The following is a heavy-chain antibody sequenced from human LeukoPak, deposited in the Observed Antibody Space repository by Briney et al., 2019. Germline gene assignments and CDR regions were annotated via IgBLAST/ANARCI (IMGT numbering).Heavy chain of an antibody. J-gene: IGHJ3*02. Sequence: GASVKVSCKASGYTFTSYDINWVRQATGQGLEWMGWMNSNSGNTAFAQKFQGRVTMTRNTSISTAYMELSSLRSEDTAIYYCARESGEGYNESTKLDAFDIWGQGTMVIVSS. CDR3: ARESGEGYNESTKLDAFDI. D-gene: IGHD2-8*01. CDR2: MNSNSGNT. V-gene: IGHV1-8*01. CDR1: GYTFTSYD.